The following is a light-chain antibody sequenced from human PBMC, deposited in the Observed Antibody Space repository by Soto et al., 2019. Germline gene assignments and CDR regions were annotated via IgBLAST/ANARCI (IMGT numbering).Light chain of an antibody. Sequence: QSVLAQPPSASGTPGQRVSISCSGSSSNIGTSSVNWYQHVPGAAPQLLIYSNDQRPLEVPDRFSGSKSGTSASLAISGLRSDDEGDYYCAAWYDSLNGWVFGGGTKLTVL. J-gene: IGLJ3*02. CDR1: SSNIGTSS. CDR3: AAWYDSLNGWV. CDR2: SND. V-gene: IGLV1-44*01.